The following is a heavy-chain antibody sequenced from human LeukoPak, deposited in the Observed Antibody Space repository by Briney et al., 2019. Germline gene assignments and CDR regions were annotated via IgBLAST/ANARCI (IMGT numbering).Heavy chain of an antibody. D-gene: IGHD6-19*01. V-gene: IGHV7-4-1*02. CDR3: VRECSSGWYYFDY. J-gene: IGHJ4*02. CDR2: ISTNTGNP. CDR1: GGTFSSYA. Sequence: ASVKVSCKASGGTFSSYAISWVRQAPGQGLEWMGWISTNTGNPTYAQGFTGRFVFSLDTSVSTTYLQISSLKAEDTAVYYCVRECSSGWYYFDYWGQGTLVTVSS.